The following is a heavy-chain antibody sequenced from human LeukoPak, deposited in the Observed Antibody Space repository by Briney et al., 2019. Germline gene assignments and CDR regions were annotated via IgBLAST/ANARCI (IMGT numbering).Heavy chain of an antibody. CDR2: IIPILGIA. D-gene: IGHD3-22*01. V-gene: IGHV1-69*04. CDR1: GGTFSSYA. Sequence: SVKVSCKASGGTFSSYAISWVRQAPGQGLEWMGRIIPILGIANYAQKFQGRVTITADKSTSTAYMELSSLRSEDTAVYYCARGPLLNYYDSSSLDYWGQGTLVTVSS. CDR3: ARGPLLNYYDSSSLDY. J-gene: IGHJ4*02.